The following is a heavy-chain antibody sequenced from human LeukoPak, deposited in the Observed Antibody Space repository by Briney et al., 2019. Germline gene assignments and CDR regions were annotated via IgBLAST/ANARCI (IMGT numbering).Heavy chain of an antibody. Sequence: PSETLSLTCPVSGGPISSYYWSWIRQPPGKGLEWIGYIYYCGSTNYNPSLKSRVTISVDTSKNQFSLKLSSVTAADTAVYYCARGGYSGSHFDYWGQGTLVTVSS. CDR2: IYYCGST. V-gene: IGHV4-59*01. J-gene: IGHJ4*02. CDR3: ARGGYSGSHFDY. CDR1: GGPISSYY. D-gene: IGHD1-26*01.